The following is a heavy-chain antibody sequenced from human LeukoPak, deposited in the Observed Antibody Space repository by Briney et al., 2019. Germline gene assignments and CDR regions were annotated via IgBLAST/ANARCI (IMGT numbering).Heavy chain of an antibody. CDR2: IKQDGSEK. J-gene: IGHJ4*02. V-gene: IGHV3-7*01. Sequence: GRSLRLSCAAAGFTFSSFWMSWVRQAPGKGLEWVANIKQDGSEKYYVDSVKGRFTISRDNAKNSLYLQMNSLRVEDTAVYYCARDGSAGLQRENPDYWGQGTLVTVSS. CDR3: ARDGSAGLQRENPDY. CDR1: GFTFSSFW. D-gene: IGHD5-24*01.